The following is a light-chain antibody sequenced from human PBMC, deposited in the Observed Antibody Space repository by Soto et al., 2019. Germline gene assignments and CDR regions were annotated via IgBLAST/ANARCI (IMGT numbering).Light chain of an antibody. CDR2: DVS. CDR1: TSDVGSYNY. J-gene: IGLJ3*02. CDR3: SSYTSSSTWV. Sequence: QSALTQPASVSGSPGQSITISCTGTTSDVGSYNYVSWYQKNPGKAPKLLVNDVSNRPSGVSNRFSGSKSGHTASLTISGLQPEDEADYYCSSYTSSSTWVFGGGTKLTVL. V-gene: IGLV2-14*01.